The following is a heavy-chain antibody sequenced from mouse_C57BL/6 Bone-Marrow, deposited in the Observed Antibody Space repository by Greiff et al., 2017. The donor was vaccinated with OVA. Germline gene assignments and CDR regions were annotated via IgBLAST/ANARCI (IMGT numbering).Heavy chain of an antibody. D-gene: IGHD1-1*01. CDR1: GYTFTNYW. CDR2: IYPGGGYT. V-gene: IGHV1-63*01. Sequence: VQLQQSGAELVRPGTSVKMSCKASGYTFTNYWIGWAKQRPGHGLEWIGDIYPGGGYTNYNEKFKGKATLTADKSSSPAYMQISSLTSEDSAIYYCARRDYYGSSWYFDGWGTGTTVTVSS. CDR3: ARRDYYGSSWYFDG. J-gene: IGHJ1*03.